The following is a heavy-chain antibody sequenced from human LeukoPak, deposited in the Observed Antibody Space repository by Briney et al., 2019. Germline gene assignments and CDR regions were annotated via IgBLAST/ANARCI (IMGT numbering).Heavy chain of an antibody. CDR2: IKYSGST. D-gene: IGHD3-10*01. CDR1: GVSFSGYD. Sequence: SETLSLTCAVYGVSFSGYDRSWIRQPPGKGLEWIGEIKYSGSTKYNPSLKSRVTISVDTYKNQFFLRLSSVTAADTAVYYCARVSGRYSYNYYCYGMDVWGKGTTVTVSS. J-gene: IGHJ6*04. V-gene: IGHV4-34*01. CDR3: ARVSGRYSYNYYCYGMDV.